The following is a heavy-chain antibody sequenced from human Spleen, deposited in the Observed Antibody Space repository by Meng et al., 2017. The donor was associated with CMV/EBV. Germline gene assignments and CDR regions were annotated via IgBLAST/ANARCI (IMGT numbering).Heavy chain of an antibody. CDR2: IYSGGST. D-gene: IGHD6-19*01. Sequence: GGSLRLSCAASGFIFRSNTMMWVRQAPGKGLEWVSVIYSGGSTYYADSVKGRFTISRDNSKNTLYLQMNSLRAEDTAVYYCARDWYSSTSGWFDPWGQGTLVTVSS. V-gene: IGHV3-53*01. J-gene: IGHJ5*02. CDR1: GFIFRSNT. CDR3: ARDWYSSTSGWFDP.